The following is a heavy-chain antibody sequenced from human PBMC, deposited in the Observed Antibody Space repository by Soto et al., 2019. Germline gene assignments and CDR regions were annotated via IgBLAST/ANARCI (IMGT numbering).Heavy chain of an antibody. V-gene: IGHV5-51*01. CDR3: FRGGVTSRTFDY. J-gene: IGHJ4*02. Sequence: PGESLKISCKASGYIIKNYWIGWVRQMPGQGLEWMGFIFPDDSDTRYSPSLQGHVTISVDKSISTAYVQWSSLKASDSAIYYCFRGGVTSRTFDYWGQGTLVTVSS. D-gene: IGHD3-16*01. CDR1: GYIIKNYW. CDR2: IFPDDSDT.